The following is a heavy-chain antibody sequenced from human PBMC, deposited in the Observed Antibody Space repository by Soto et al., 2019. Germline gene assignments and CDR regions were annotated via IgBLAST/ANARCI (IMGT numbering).Heavy chain of an antibody. CDR2: FDPEDGET. D-gene: IGHD5-12*01. V-gene: IGHV1-24*01. Sequence: GVSVKVSCKVSGYTLTELSMHWVRQAPGKGLEWMGGFDPEDGETIYAQKFQGRVTMTEDTSTDTAYMELSSLRSEDTAVYYCATPGDGYNLKLDYWGQGTLVTVSS. J-gene: IGHJ4*02. CDR3: ATPGDGYNLKLDY. CDR1: GYTLTELS.